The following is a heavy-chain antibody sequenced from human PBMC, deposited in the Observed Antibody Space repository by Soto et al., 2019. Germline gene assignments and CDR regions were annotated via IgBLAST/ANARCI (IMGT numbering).Heavy chain of an antibody. CDR3: AKDQASGQGSFDS. CDR2: ISYDGSNQ. Sequence: PGASLRLSCAASGFTFNIYGMHWVRQAPDKGLEWVALISYDGSNQYYADSVKGRFTISRDNSKNTLFLQMNSLRADDTAVYYCAKDQASGQGSFDSWGQGTLVTVSS. J-gene: IGHJ4*02. CDR1: GFTFNIYG. V-gene: IGHV3-30*18.